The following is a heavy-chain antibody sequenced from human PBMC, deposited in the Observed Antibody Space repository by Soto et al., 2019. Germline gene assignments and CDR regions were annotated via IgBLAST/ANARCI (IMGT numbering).Heavy chain of an antibody. CDR1: GYNFTSYA. J-gene: IGHJ5*02. CDR2: INAGNGNT. D-gene: IGHD3-10*01. Sequence: ASVKFSCKASGYNFTSYAMNWLRQARGQRIEWMGWINAGNGNTEYSQKFQRRVTITRDTSASTAYMELSSLRSEDTAVYYCARVTMVHWFLVGWFDPWGQGTLVTVSS. V-gene: IGHV1-3*01. CDR3: ARVTMVHWFLVGWFDP.